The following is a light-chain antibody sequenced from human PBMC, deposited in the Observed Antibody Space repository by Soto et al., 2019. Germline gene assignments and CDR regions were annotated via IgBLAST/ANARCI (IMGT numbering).Light chain of an antibody. J-gene: IGLJ1*01. Sequence: LTQPASVSGSPGQSITISCTGTSSDVGAYNYVSWYQQYPGKAPKVIIFEVRKRPSGVSNRFSGSKSGDTASLTISGLQAEDEADYYCSSYRSSTTFVFGTGTKVTVL. CDR2: EVR. CDR3: SSYRSSTTFV. CDR1: SSDVGAYNY. V-gene: IGLV2-14*01.